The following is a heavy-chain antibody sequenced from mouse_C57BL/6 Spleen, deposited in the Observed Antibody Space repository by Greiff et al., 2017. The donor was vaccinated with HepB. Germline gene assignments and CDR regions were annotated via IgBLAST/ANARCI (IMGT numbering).Heavy chain of an antibody. V-gene: IGHV1-69*01. J-gene: IGHJ2*01. CDR3: ARSPWDYGSRYYFDY. Sequence: QVQLQQSGAALVMPGASVKLSCKASGYTFTSYWMHWVKQRPGQGLEWIGEIDPSDSYTNYNQKFKGKSTLTVDKSSSTAYMQLSSLTSEDSAVYYCARSPWDYGSRYYFDYWGQGTTLTVSS. CDR1: GYTFTSYW. D-gene: IGHD1-1*01. CDR2: IDPSDSYT.